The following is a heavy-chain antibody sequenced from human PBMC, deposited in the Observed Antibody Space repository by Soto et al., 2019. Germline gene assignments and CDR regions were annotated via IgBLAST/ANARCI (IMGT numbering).Heavy chain of an antibody. Sequence: QGQLVQSGADVKKPGASVKVSCKASGYNVTSYGIRWVRQAPGQGLEWMGWISPHNDRTKYARRLQDRVTMTTETPTSTVYIELGSLRSDDTDVYYCARDLYYSSGRYFDHDAFDIWGQGTVVTVSS. CDR1: GYNVTSYG. CDR2: ISPHNDRT. D-gene: IGHD6-19*01. J-gene: IGHJ3*02. V-gene: IGHV1-18*01. CDR3: ARDLYYSSGRYFDHDAFDI.